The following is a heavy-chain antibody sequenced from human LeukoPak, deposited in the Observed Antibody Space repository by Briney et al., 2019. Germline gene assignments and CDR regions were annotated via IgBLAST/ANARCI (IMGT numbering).Heavy chain of an antibody. D-gene: IGHD5-12*01. Sequence: GGSLRLSCVVSGFTLSDYGMHWVRQAPGKGLEWVAFIRYDGSNKYYADSVKGRFTISRDNSKNTLYLQMNSLRAEDTAVYYCAKDHRSYSGATFDYWGQGTLVTVSS. CDR3: AKDHRSYSGATFDY. CDR2: IRYDGSNK. V-gene: IGHV3-30*02. CDR1: GFTLSDYG. J-gene: IGHJ4*02.